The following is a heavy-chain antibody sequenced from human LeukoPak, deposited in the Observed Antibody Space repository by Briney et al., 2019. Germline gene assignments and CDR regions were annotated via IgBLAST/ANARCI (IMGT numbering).Heavy chain of an antibody. CDR1: GFTFTSYG. Sequence: PGRSLRLSCAASGFTFTSYGMHWVRQAPGKGLEWVAVIWYDGSKKYYADSVKGRFTISRDNSKNTVNLQMNSLRTDDTAIYYCARDRVYSGNDYVGLGYWGQGTLVTVSS. V-gene: IGHV3-33*01. CDR2: IWYDGSKK. J-gene: IGHJ4*02. CDR3: ARDRVYSGNDYVGLGY. D-gene: IGHD1-26*01.